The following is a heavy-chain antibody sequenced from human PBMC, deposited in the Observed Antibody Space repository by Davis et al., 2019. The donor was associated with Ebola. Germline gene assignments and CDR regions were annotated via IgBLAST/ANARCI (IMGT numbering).Heavy chain of an antibody. Sequence: ASVKVSCKVSGYTLTELSMHWMRQAPGKGLEWMGRFDPKYGETIYAQKFQGRLTMTDDTSTDTAYMELSSLRSKDTAVYYCAVGGQDGGFDYWGQGTLLTVSS. V-gene: IGHV1-24*01. CDR1: GYTLTELS. CDR2: FDPKYGET. J-gene: IGHJ4*02. D-gene: IGHD3-16*01. CDR3: AVGGQDGGFDY.